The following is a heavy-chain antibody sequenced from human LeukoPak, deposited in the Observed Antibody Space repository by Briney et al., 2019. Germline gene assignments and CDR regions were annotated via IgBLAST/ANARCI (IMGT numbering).Heavy chain of an antibody. J-gene: IGHJ4*02. CDR3: ARDRDWNSGFDY. Sequence: PGGSLRLSCAASGFTFSRSWMSSVRQAPGKGLDWVANIKQDGSEKYYVHSVKGRFTISRDNAKNALYLQMNSLRAEDTAVYYCARDRDWNSGFDYWGQGTLVTVSS. CDR1: GFTFSRSW. D-gene: IGHD1-7*01. V-gene: IGHV3-7*01. CDR2: IKQDGSEK.